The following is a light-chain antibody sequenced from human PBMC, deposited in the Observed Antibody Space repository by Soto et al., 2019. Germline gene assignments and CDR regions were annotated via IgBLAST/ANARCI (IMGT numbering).Light chain of an antibody. Sequence: EIVLTQSPGTLSLSPGERATLSCRASQSVSSSYLAWYQQKPGQAPRLLIYGASSSATGIPDMFSGSGSVTDFPLTISRLVAECFTVYYCQQLGAFGQGTKLEIK. CDR1: QSVSSSY. V-gene: IGKV3-20*01. CDR3: QQLGA. J-gene: IGKJ2*01. CDR2: GAS.